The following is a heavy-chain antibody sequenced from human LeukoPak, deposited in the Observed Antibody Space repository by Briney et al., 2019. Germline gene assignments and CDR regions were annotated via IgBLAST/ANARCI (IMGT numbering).Heavy chain of an antibody. V-gene: IGHV3-23*01. J-gene: IGHJ4*02. CDR2: IRGSGGST. CDR3: AKDLPGYCSGGSCYGGFDY. CDR1: GFTFSSYA. Sequence: PGGSLRLSCAASGFTFSSYAMSWVRQAPGKGLEWVSAIRGSGGSTYYADSVKGRFTISRDNSKNTLYLQMNSLRAEDTAVYYCAKDLPGYCSGGSCYGGFDYWGQGTLVTVSS. D-gene: IGHD2-15*01.